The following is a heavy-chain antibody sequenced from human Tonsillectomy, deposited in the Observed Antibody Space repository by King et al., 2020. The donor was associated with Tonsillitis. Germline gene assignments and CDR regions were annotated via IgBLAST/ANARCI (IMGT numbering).Heavy chain of an antibody. J-gene: IGHJ3*02. CDR3: ARRQVIPGYGYGSDAFDI. V-gene: IGHV5-51*03. CDR2: IYPRDSET. D-gene: IGHD3-10*01. CDR1: GYNFPSFW. Sequence: VQLVESGAELKKPGESLKISCKASGYNFPSFWISWVRQMPGKGLEWMGFIYPRDSETKYGPAFEGQFTISVDKAINTAYLQWGSLEASDTAIYYCARRQVIPGYGYGSDAFDIWGQGTMVTVSS.